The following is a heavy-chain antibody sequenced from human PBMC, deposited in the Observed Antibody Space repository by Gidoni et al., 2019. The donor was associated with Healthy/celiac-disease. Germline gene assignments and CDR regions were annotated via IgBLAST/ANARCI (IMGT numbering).Heavy chain of an antibody. Sequence: EVQLVESGGGLVKPGGSLRLSCAASGFTFSSYSMNWVRQAPGKGLEWVSSISSSSSYIYYADSVKGRFTISRDNAKNSLYLQMNSLRAEDTAVYYCARGRITMIVVVPTPFDYWGQGTLVTVSS. J-gene: IGHJ4*02. CDR1: GFTFSSYS. CDR3: ARGRITMIVVVPTPFDY. V-gene: IGHV3-21*01. D-gene: IGHD3-22*01. CDR2: ISSSSSYI.